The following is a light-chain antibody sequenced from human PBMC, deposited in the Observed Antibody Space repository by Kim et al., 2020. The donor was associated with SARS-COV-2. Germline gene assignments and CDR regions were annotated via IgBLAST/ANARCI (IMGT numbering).Light chain of an antibody. CDR3: NTRDSSGNHVV. CDR2: GKN. V-gene: IGLV3-19*01. J-gene: IGLJ2*01. Sequence: ALGQTVRITCQRDSLRSYYASWYQQKPGQAPVLVIYGKNNRTSGIPDRFSGSSSGNTASLTITGAQAEDEADYYCNTRDSSGNHVVFGGGTQLTVL. CDR1: SLRSYY.